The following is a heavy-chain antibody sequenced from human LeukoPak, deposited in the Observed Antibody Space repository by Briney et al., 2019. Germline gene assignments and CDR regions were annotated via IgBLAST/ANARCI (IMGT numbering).Heavy chain of an antibody. CDR2: INWNGGST. V-gene: IGHV3-20*04. D-gene: IGHD3-22*01. CDR3: AKEALDSSAYFKIYWYFDL. J-gene: IGHJ2*01. Sequence: PGGSLRLSCAASGFSFDDYGMSWVRQAPGKGLKWVSGINWNGGSTGYADSVKGRFTISRDNSKNTLFLQMNSLRAEDTAVYYCAKEALDSSAYFKIYWYFDLWGRGTLVTVSS. CDR1: GFSFDDYG.